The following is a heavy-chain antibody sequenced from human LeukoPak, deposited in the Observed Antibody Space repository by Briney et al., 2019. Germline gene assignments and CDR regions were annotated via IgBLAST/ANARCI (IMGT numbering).Heavy chain of an antibody. CDR2: IWYDGSNK. J-gene: IGHJ4*02. V-gene: IGHV3-33*08. CDR3: VRGSSAYYDF. D-gene: IGHD3-10*01. CDR1: GFTFSSYA. Sequence: GGSLRLSCAASGFTFSSYAMNWVRQAPGKGLEWVALIWYDGSNKWYADSVKGRFTVSRDKSKNTLYLQMNSLRAEDTAAYFCVRGSSAYYDFWGQGTLVTVSS.